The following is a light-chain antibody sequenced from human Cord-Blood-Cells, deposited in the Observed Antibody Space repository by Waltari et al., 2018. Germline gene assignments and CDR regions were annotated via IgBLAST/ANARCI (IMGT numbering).Light chain of an antibody. CDR3: QAWDSSAVV. Sequence: SYELTQPPSVSVSPGQTASITCSGDKLGDKYACWYQQKPGQSPVLVSYKDSKRPSGIPERFSGSNSGNTATLTISGTQAMEEADYYCQAWDSSAVVFGGGTKLTVL. J-gene: IGLJ2*01. CDR1: KLGDKY. CDR2: KDS. V-gene: IGLV3-1*01.